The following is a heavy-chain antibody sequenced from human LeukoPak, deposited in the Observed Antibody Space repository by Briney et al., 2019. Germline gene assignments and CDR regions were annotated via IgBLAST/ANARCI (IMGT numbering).Heavy chain of an antibody. CDR3: ARLRKGRYFDYFFES. J-gene: IGHJ4*02. Sequence: SETLSLTCTVSGDSVSTINSYWGWIRQPPGKGLQWIGNVYYSGKANYSPSLRSRVTMSVDTSKNRSSLKMTSVTAADTAVYFCARLRKGRYFDYFFESWGQGTLVTVSS. CDR1: GDSVSTINSY. D-gene: IGHD3-9*01. V-gene: IGHV4-39*02. CDR2: VYYSGKA.